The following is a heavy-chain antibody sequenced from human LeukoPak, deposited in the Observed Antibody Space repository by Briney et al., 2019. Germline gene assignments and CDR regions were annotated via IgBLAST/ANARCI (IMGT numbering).Heavy chain of an antibody. CDR3: AKSARRGYFDY. J-gene: IGHJ4*02. V-gene: IGHV3-23*01. CDR1: GGTFSSYA. Sequence: PWASVKVSCKASGGTFSSYAISWVRQAPGKGLEWVSAISGSGGSTYYADSVKGRFTISRDNSRNTLYLQMNSLRAEDTAVYYCAKSARRGYFDYWGQGTLVTVSS. D-gene: IGHD6-6*01. CDR2: ISGSGGST.